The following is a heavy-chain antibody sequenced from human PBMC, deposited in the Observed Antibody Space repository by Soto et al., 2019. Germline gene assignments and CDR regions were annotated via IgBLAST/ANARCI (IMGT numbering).Heavy chain of an antibody. Sequence: EVQLVESGGGLVKPGGSLRLSCAASGFTFSNTWMSWVRQAPGKGLEWVGRIKCKTDGGTTDFPAAVKVRFTVSRADSKNTLYLHMNSLRTEDTAVYYCITDPYGGSHYSYGMDVWGQGTTVTVSS. CDR1: GFTFSNTW. CDR3: ITDPYGGSHYSYGMDV. D-gene: IGHD1-26*01. J-gene: IGHJ6*02. V-gene: IGHV3-15*01. CDR2: IKCKTDGGTT.